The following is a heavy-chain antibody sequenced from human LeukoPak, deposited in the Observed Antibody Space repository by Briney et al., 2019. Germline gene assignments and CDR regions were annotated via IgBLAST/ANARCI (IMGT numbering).Heavy chain of an antibody. J-gene: IGHJ4*02. Sequence: SETLSLTCTVSGGSIGRSSSYWGWIRQPPGKEREWIGSIFYSGATYYNPSLKSRVTISVDTSKNQFSLKLTSVTAADTAVYYCARGFTNYYDSSGYYTVNYFDYWGQGTLVTVSS. CDR3: ARGFTNYYDSSGYYTVNYFDY. D-gene: IGHD3-22*01. CDR2: IFYSGAT. V-gene: IGHV4-39*01. CDR1: GGSIGRSSSY.